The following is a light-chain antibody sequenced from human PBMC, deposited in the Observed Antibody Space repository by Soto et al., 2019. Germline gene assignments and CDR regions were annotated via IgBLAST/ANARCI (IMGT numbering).Light chain of an antibody. CDR3: QKYNNWPYT. V-gene: IGKV3-15*01. J-gene: IGKJ2*01. CDR1: QSVSSN. CDR2: GAS. Sequence: EIVMTQSPATQSVSPGERDTLSCRASQSVSSNLAWYQQKPGQAPRLLIYGASTRATGIPARFSGSGSGTEFTLTISSLQSEDFAVYYCQKYNNWPYTFGQGTKLEIK.